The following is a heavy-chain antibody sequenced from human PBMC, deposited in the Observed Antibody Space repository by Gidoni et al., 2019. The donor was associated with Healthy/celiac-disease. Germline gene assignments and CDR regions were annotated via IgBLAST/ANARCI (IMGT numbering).Heavy chain of an antibody. CDR1: GFTFSSYG. CDR3: AKGRLGSDY. CDR2: ISYDGSNK. J-gene: IGHJ4*02. Sequence: QVQLVESGGGVVQPGRSLRLSCAASGFTFSSYGMHWVRQAPGKGLEWVAVISYDGSNKYYADSVKGRFTISRDNSKNTLYLQMNSLRAEDTAVYYCAKGRLGSDYWGQGTLVTVSS. D-gene: IGHD4-17*01. V-gene: IGHV3-30*18.